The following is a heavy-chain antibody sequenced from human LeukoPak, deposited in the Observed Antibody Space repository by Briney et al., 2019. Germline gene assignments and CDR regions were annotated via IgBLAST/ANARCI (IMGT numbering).Heavy chain of an antibody. V-gene: IGHV4-59*01. CDR1: GDSISSYY. D-gene: IGHD3-22*01. CDR3: ARVAMAENYYDSSGYFDY. Sequence: PSETLSLTCTVSGDSISSYYWSWIRQPPGKGLEWIGYIYYDGSTNYIPSLKSRVTISVDTSKNQFSLKLSSVTAADTAVYYCARVAMAENYYDSSGYFDYWGQGTLVTVSS. CDR2: IYYDGST. J-gene: IGHJ4*02.